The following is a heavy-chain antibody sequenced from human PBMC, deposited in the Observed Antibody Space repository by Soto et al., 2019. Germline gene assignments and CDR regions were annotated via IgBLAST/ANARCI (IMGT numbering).Heavy chain of an antibody. Sequence: QITLKESGPTLVEPTQTLTLTCTYSGFSLRTTGVGVGWIRQPPGKALEWLGIIYWNDDKRYSPSLKNRFTITSDISKSQVVLTMTNMDPVDTATYYCAHTWGLPFDYWGQGTLVIVSS. D-gene: IGHD3-16*01. CDR2: IYWNDDK. CDR3: AHTWGLPFDY. CDR1: GFSLRTTGVG. J-gene: IGHJ4*02. V-gene: IGHV2-5*01.